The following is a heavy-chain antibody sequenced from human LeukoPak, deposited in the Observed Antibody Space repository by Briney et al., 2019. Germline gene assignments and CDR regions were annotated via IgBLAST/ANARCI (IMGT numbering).Heavy chain of an antibody. CDR3: ARIYSLYYSDY. J-gene: IGHJ4*02. V-gene: IGHV2-26*01. CDR1: GFALRNARMG. D-gene: IGHD4-11*01. Sequence: SGPVLLQPTETLTLTFTVSGFALRNARMGVGWIRQPPGKALEWLSHIFSHDEKSYNTSLKSRLTISKDTSKSQVVLTMTNMDPVDTATYYCARIYSLYYSDYWGQGTLVTVSS. CDR2: IFSHDEK.